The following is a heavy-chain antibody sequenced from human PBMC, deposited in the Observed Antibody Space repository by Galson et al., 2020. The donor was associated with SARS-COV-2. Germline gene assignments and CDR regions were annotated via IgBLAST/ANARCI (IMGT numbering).Heavy chain of an antibody. D-gene: IGHD3-22*01. CDR2: IYNSGTT. CDR1: GGSISSGGYY. V-gene: IGHV4-31*03. CDR3: ARDLYYDSSGYYHYFDY. Sequence: SETLSLTCTVSGGSISSGGYYWIWIRQHPGKGLEWTGYIYNSGTTYYNPSLQSRVTISIDTSKNQFSLKLSSVTAADTAVYYCARDLYYDSSGYYHYFDYWGQGTLVTVSS. J-gene: IGHJ4*02.